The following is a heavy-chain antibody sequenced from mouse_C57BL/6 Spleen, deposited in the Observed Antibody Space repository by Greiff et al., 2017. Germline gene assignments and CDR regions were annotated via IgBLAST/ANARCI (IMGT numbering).Heavy chain of an antibody. D-gene: IGHD2-3*01. CDR1: GYTFTSYT. V-gene: IGHV1-4*01. J-gene: IGHJ4*01. Sequence: VQLQQSGAELARPGASVKMSCKASGYTFTSYTMHWVKQRPGQGLEWIGYINPSSGYTKYNQKFKDKATLTADKSSSTAYMQLSSLTSEDSAVYYCARNGLNYDGYSYYAMDYWGQGTSVTVSS. CDR3: ARNGLNYDGYSYYAMDY. CDR2: INPSSGYT.